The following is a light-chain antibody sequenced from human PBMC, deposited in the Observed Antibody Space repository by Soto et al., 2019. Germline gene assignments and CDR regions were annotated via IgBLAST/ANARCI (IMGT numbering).Light chain of an antibody. J-gene: IGKJ1*01. CDR2: GAS. CDR3: QQYNKWPPST. CDR1: QSVSGSY. Sequence: EIVLTQSPGTLSLSPGERVTLSCRASQSVSGSYLAWYQQKPGQPPRLLIYGASSRASGIPDRFSGSGSGTDFTLTISRLDPEDFAVYHCQQYNKWPPSTFGQGTKVDIK. V-gene: IGKV3-20*01.